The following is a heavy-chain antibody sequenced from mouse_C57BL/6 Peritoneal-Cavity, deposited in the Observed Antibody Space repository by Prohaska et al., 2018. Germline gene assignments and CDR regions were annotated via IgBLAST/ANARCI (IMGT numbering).Heavy chain of an antibody. CDR2: IYPVSGEN. CDR3: GRGEYFDV. J-gene: IGHJ1*03. CDR1: GYTFTDHI. Sequence: QIQLQQSGAELASPGASVTLSCKASGYTFTDHIMNWVKKRPGQRLEWIERIYPVSGENNYNKKFMGKATFAVDRSSSTGYMVLNSLTSEDPAVYYCGRGEYFDVWGTGTTVTVSS. V-gene: IGHV1-11*01.